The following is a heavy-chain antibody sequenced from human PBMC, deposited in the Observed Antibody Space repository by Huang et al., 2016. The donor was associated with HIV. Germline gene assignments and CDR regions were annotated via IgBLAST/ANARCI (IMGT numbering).Heavy chain of an antibody. CDR3: ATLPPVNYGRSGGRVRDY. D-gene: IGHD2-15*01. V-gene: IGHV1-8*01. Sequence: QVQLVQSGAEVKKPGASVKVSCKASGYTFSNYDINWVRQAPGQGLAWMGWMNPNSGNTGYARKFQGRVTMTRSTSISTAYMELSRLRFEDTAVYYCATLPPVNYGRSGGRVRDYWGQGSLVTVSS. CDR2: MNPNSGNT. CDR1: GYTFSNYD. J-gene: IGHJ4*02.